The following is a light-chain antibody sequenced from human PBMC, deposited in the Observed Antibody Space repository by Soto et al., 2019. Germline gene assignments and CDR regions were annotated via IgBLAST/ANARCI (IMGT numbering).Light chain of an antibody. CDR2: DVS. V-gene: IGLV2-14*01. CDR1: SSDVGGYNY. Sequence: QYALTQPASVSGSPGQSITISCTGTSSDVGGYNYVSWYQQHPGKAPKLMIYDVSNRPSGVSNRFSGSESGNTASLTISGLQAEDEADYYCSSYTSSSTHYVFGTGTKLTVL. CDR3: SSYTSSSTHYV. J-gene: IGLJ1*01.